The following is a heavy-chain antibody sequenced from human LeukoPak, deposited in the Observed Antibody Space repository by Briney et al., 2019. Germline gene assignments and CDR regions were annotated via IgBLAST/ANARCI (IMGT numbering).Heavy chain of an antibody. CDR1: GYSFTRNW. CDR2: IYPGDSDT. J-gene: IGHJ6*03. V-gene: IGHV5-51*01. CDR3: ARIATAGKVNYYYYNMDV. D-gene: IGHD6-13*01. Sequence: GESLKISCKGSGYSFTRNWIGWVRQMPGKGLEWMGIIYPGDSDTRYSPSFQGQVTISADKSISTAYLQWSSLKASDTAMYYCARIATAGKVNYYYYNMDVWGKGTTVTISS.